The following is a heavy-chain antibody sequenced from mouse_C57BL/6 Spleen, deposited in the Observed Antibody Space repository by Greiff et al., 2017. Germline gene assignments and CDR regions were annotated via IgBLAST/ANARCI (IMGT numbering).Heavy chain of an antibody. D-gene: IGHD2-1*01. Sequence: VQLQQSGAELVRPGASVTLSCKASGYTFTDYEMHWVKQTPVHGLEWIGAIDPETGGTAYNQKFKGKAILTADKSSSTAYMELRSLTSEDSAVYYCTRPPYGNYWYFGVWGTGTTVTVAS. V-gene: IGHV1-15*01. J-gene: IGHJ1*03. CDR3: TRPPYGNYWYFGV. CDR1: GYTFTDYE. CDR2: IDPETGGT.